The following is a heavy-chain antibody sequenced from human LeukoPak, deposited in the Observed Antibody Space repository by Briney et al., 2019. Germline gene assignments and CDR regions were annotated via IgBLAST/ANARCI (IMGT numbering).Heavy chain of an antibody. Sequence: GGSLRLSCVASGFTFSSYWMTWVRQAPGKGLEWVAFIRYDGSNKYYADSVKGRFTISRDNSKNTLYLQMNSLRAEDTAVYYCAKVLSRVGATTSYFDYWGQGTLVTVSS. V-gene: IGHV3-30*02. CDR3: AKVLSRVGATTSYFDY. CDR1: GFTFSSYW. CDR2: IRYDGSNK. J-gene: IGHJ4*02. D-gene: IGHD1-26*01.